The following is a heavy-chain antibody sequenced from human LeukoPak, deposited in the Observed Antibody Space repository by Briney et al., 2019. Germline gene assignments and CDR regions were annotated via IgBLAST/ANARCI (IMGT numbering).Heavy chain of an antibody. D-gene: IGHD4-17*01. J-gene: IGHJ3*02. CDR2: ISSSSGTI. CDR1: GFSFSTYS. CDR3: ARDRATVTTSDGLDI. Sequence: GGSLRLSCAASGFSFSTYSMNWVRQAPGKGLEWLSYISSSSGTIYYADSVKGRFTISRDNAKNSLYLQMNSLRDEDTAVYYCARDRATVTTSDGLDIWGQGTMVTVSS. V-gene: IGHV3-48*02.